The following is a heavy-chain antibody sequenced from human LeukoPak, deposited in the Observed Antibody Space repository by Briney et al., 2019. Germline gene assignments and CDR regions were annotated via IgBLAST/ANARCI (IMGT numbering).Heavy chain of an antibody. CDR3: ASLHGCSSDWDGGYFDY. J-gene: IGHJ4*02. CDR2: IKHDGTEK. D-gene: IGHD6-19*01. V-gene: IGHV3-7*01. Sequence: GGSLRLSCAASGFTFTNYWMSWVRQAPGKGLEWVANIKHDGTEKYYVDSVKGRFTISRDNAKNSLYLQMNSLRAEDTAVYYCASLHGCSSDWDGGYFDYWGQGALVTVSS. CDR1: GFTFTNYW.